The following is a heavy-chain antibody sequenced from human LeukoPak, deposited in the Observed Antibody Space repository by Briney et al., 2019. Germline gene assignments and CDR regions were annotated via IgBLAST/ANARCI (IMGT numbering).Heavy chain of an antibody. CDR1: GGTFSSYA. Sequence: SVKVSCKASGGTFSSYAISWVRQAPGQGLEWMGGIIPIFGTANYAQKFQGRVTITADESTSTAYMELSSLRSEDTAVYYCARGGFLEWSPYYYYMDVWGKGTTVTVSS. D-gene: IGHD3-3*01. J-gene: IGHJ6*03. CDR2: IIPIFGTA. CDR3: ARGGFLEWSPYYYYMDV. V-gene: IGHV1-69*13.